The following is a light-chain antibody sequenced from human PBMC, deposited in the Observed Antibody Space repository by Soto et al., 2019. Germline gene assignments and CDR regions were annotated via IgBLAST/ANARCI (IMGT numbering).Light chain of an antibody. CDR2: GNS. Sequence: QSVLTQPPSVSGAPGQRVTISCTGSSSNIGAGYDVHWYQQLPGTAPKLLIYGNSNRPSGVPDRFSGSKSGTSASLAITGLQAEDEAYYYCQSYDRSLSGWVFGGGTKLTVL. CDR3: QSYDRSLSGWV. J-gene: IGLJ3*02. V-gene: IGLV1-40*01. CDR1: SSNIGAGYD.